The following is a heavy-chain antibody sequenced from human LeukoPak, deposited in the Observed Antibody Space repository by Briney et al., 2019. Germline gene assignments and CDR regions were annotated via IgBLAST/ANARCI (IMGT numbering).Heavy chain of an antibody. CDR3: TKSNWFDP. J-gene: IGHJ5*02. CDR2: IDSDGSTT. V-gene: IGHV3-74*03. CDR1: GFIFSGYW. Sequence: GGSLRLSCAASGFIFSGYWMNWVRQAPGKGLAWVAGIDSDGSTTKYADSVEGRFTISRDNAKNTLYLQMNSLRAEDTAVYYCTKSNWFDPWGQGTLVTVSS.